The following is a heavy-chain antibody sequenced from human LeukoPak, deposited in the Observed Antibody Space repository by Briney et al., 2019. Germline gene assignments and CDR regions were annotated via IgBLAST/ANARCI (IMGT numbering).Heavy chain of an antibody. D-gene: IGHD1-26*01. Sequence: PGGSLRLSCAASGFTFSSYAMSWVRQAPEKRLEWVSTISGSGGGTYYADSVKGRFTISRDDSKNTLYLQMNSLRAEDTAVYYCAKDLGRYRNNYFDYWGQGTLVTVSS. CDR2: ISGSGGGT. V-gene: IGHV3-23*01. J-gene: IGHJ4*02. CDR1: GFTFSSYA. CDR3: AKDLGRYRNNYFDY.